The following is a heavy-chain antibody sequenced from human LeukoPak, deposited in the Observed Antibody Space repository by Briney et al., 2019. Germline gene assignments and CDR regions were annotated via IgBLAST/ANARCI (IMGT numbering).Heavy chain of an antibody. CDR1: GDTFASRY. Sequence: SCKASGDTFASRYMVGLRRPRGQKKEWMGIINPSGCSKRHAQQFQGRVNITRDTYKSPVYMELSSLRSEDTAVYYCARARENDYVSYWGQGTLVNVSS. V-gene: IGHV1-46*01. J-gene: IGHJ4*02. CDR2: INPSGCSK. CDR3: ARARENDYVSY.